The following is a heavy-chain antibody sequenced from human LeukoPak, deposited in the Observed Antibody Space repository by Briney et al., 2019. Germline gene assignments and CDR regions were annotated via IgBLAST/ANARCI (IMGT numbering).Heavy chain of an antibody. J-gene: IGHJ4*02. CDR3: ARGRWGIAAAGTSY. Sequence: SETLSLTCTVSGDSISSYYWSWIRQPPGKGLEWIGYIYYSGSTNYNPSPKSRVTMSVDTSKNQFSLRLSSVTAADTAAYYCARGRWGIAAAGTSYWGQGTLVAVSS. CDR2: IYYSGST. CDR1: GDSISSYY. V-gene: IGHV4-59*01. D-gene: IGHD6-13*01.